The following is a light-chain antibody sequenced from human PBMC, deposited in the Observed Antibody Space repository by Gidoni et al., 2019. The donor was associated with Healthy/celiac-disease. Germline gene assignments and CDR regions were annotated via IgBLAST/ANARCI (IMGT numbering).Light chain of an antibody. CDR1: QSVTYY. V-gene: IGKV3-11*01. CDR2: DAS. Sequence: EVVLTQSPATLSLSPGDRATLSCRASQSVTYYLAWYQHKPGQAPRLLIYDASNRATGFPARFSGSGSGTDFTLTISSLEPEDFAVYYCQQRGNWPQLTFGGGTTVEIK. J-gene: IGKJ4*01. CDR3: QQRGNWPQLT.